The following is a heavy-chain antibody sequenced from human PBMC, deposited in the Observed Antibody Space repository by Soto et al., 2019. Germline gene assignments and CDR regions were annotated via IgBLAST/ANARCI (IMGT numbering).Heavy chain of an antibody. CDR1: GFTFSSYA. J-gene: IGHJ4*02. Sequence: QVQLVESGGGVVQPGRSLRLSCAASGFTFSSYAMHWVRQAPGKGLEWVAIISYDGSNKYYADSVKGRFTISRDNSKSTLFLQMNSLRAEDTAVYYCARMDGSGYYGSYFDYWGQGTLVTVYS. V-gene: IGHV3-30-3*01. CDR2: ISYDGSNK. D-gene: IGHD3-22*01. CDR3: ARMDGSGYYGSYFDY.